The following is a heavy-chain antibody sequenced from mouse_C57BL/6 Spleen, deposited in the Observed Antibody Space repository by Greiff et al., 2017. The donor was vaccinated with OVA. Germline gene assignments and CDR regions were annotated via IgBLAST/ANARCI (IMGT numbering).Heavy chain of an antibody. D-gene: IGHD4-1*01. J-gene: IGHJ2*01. Sequence: EVTVEESGGGLVPPGWSLHLSCSSSLFPFRASVLHWVRQAPEKGLEWVAYISSGSSTIYYADTVKGRFTISRDNAKNTLFLQMTSLRSEDTAMYYCARGLGLFDYWGQGTTLTVSS. V-gene: IGHV5-17*01. CDR2: ISSGSSTI. CDR1: LFPFRASV. CDR3: ARGLGLFDY.